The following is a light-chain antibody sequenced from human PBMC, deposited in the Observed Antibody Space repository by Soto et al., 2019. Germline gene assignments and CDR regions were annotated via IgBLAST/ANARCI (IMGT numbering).Light chain of an antibody. CDR2: DAS. CDR3: QQYNDYTWT. CDR1: QSFNNW. J-gene: IGKJ1*01. Sequence: DIPMTQSPSTLSASVGDRVTITCRASQSFNNWLAWYQQKPGKAPKLLIYDASSLESGVPSRFSGSGSGTEFTLTISSLQPDDFATYYCQQYNDYTWTFGQGTKVEIK. V-gene: IGKV1-5*01.